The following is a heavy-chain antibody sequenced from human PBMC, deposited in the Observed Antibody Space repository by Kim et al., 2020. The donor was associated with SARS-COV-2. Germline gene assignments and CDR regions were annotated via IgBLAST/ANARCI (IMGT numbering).Heavy chain of an antibody. V-gene: IGHV7-4-1*02. CDR3: ARITMVRGVIIPNFDY. CDR1: GYTFTSYA. Sequence: ASVKVSCKASGYTFTSYAMNWVRQAPGQGLEWMGWINTNTGNPTYAQGFTGRFVFSLDTSVSTAYLQISSLKAEDTAVYYCARITMVRGVIIPNFDYWGQGTLVTVSS. D-gene: IGHD3-10*01. CDR2: INTNTGNP. J-gene: IGHJ4*02.